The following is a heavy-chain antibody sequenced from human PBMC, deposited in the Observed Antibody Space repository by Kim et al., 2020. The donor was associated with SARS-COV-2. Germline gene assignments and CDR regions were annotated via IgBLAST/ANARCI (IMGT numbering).Heavy chain of an antibody. CDR3: AKAIIAIRPCLLRSFDY. J-gene: IGHJ4*02. CDR2: ICGSGGST. V-gene: IGHV3-23*01. Sequence: GGSLRLSCAASGFTFSNYAMSWVRQAPGKGLEWVSAICGSGGSTYYADSVKGRFTISRDNSKNTLYLQMNSLRAEDTAVYYCAKAIIAIRPCLLRSFDYWGQGTLVTVSS. CDR1: GFTFSNYA. D-gene: IGHD6-6*01.